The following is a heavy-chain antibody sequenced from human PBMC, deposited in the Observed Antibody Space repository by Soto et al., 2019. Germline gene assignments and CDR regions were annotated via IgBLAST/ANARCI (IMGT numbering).Heavy chain of an antibody. D-gene: IGHD6-13*01. J-gene: IGHJ5*02. CDR2: IYYSGST. CDR1: GGSISSYY. Sequence: SETLSLTCTVSGGSISSYYWSWIRQPPGKGLEWIGYIYYSGSTNYNPSLKSRVTISVDTSKNQFSLKLSSVTAADTAVYYCARLAGNSGGSWFDPWGQGTLVTVS. CDR3: ARLAGNSGGSWFDP. V-gene: IGHV4-59*08.